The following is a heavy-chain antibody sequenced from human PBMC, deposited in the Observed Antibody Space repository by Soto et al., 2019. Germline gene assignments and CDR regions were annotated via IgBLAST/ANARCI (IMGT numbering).Heavy chain of an antibody. CDR1: GYSFVTSG. V-gene: IGHV1-18*01. CDR2: ISVYNGNT. Sequence: QVKLVQSGTEVKKPGASIKVSCKASGYSFVTSGMTWVRQAPGQGLEWMGWISVYNGNTNYDQKLQDRVTMTTDTSTITAYLEVRNLRSDDTAVYYCARAGQYYDASGYADWGQGTLVTVSS. CDR3: ARAGQYYDASGYAD. D-gene: IGHD3-22*01. J-gene: IGHJ4*02.